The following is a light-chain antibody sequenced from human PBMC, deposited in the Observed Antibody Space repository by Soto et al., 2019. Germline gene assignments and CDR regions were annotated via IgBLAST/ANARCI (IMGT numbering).Light chain of an antibody. V-gene: IGLV1-40*01. CDR2: DSS. CDR1: SSNIEAGYD. Sequence: QSVLTQPPSVSGAPRQTVTISCTGSSSNIEAGYDVHWYQQVPGAAPKLIIYDSSNRPSGVPDRFSGSRSGTSASLVITRLQAEDEADYFCQSYDNSLSGVYVFGGGTKVTVL. J-gene: IGLJ1*01. CDR3: QSYDNSLSGVYV.